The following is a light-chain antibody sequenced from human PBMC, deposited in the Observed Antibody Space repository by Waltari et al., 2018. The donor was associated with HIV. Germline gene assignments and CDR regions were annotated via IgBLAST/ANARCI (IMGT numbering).Light chain of an antibody. CDR3: QSYDHSLRVV. CDR2: GNN. J-gene: IGLJ2*01. V-gene: IGLV1-40*01. CDR1: SSNIGAGYD. Sequence: QSGLTQPPSVSGAPGQRVTISCTGSSSNIGAGYDVHWYQQIPGTAPKLLIYGNNNRPSGGPARFSGSKSGTSASLAITGLQPEDEADYYCQSYDHSLRVVFGGGTKLTVL.